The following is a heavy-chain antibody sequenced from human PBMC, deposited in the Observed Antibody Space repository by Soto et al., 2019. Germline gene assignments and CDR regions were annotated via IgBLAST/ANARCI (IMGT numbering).Heavy chain of an antibody. CDR2: ISYDGANT. V-gene: IGHV3-30-3*01. J-gene: IGHJ6*02. CDR1: GITFSSFA. CDR3: ARDRRCSSISCFTEDYFYSGMDG. Sequence: SLRLSCAASGITFSSFAMHWVRQAPGKGLEWVALISYDGANTYYADSVKGRFTVSRDNSKNSLYLQMNGLRDEDTAVYYCARDRRCSSISCFTEDYFYSGMDGWGQGTTVTVSS. D-gene: IGHD2-2*02.